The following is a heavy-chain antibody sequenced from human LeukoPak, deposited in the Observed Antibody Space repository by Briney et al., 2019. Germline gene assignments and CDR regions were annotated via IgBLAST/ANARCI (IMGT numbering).Heavy chain of an antibody. CDR3: ARKGSYYYYGMDV. Sequence: GGSLRLSCAASGFTFSSYAMTWVRQAPGKGLEWVSAISGSGGSTYYADSVKGRFTITRDNSKNTLYLQMNSLRAEDTAVYYCARKGSYYYYGMDVWGQGTTVTVSS. CDR1: GFTFSSYA. V-gene: IGHV3-23*01. J-gene: IGHJ6*02. D-gene: IGHD3-10*01. CDR2: ISGSGGST.